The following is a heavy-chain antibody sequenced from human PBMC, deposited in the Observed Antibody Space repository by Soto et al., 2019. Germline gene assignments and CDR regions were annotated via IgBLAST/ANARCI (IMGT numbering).Heavy chain of an antibody. Sequence: GSQRLSCAASGFTFSSYTSSWVRQAPGKGLEWVSAISGSGGSTYYADSVKGRFTISRDNSKNTLYLQMNSLRAEDTAVYYCAKGSGYSYGPHAFDIWGQGTMVTVSS. CDR3: AKGSGYSYGPHAFDI. CDR1: GFTFSSYT. D-gene: IGHD5-18*01. V-gene: IGHV3-23*01. CDR2: ISGSGGST. J-gene: IGHJ3*02.